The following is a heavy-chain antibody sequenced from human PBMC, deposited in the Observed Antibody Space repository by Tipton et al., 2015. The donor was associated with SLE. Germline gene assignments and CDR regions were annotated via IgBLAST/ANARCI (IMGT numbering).Heavy chain of an antibody. J-gene: IGHJ4*02. CDR2: IYSGGST. D-gene: IGHD3-3*01. CDR1: GFTVSSNY. Sequence: SLRLSCAASGFTVSSNYMSWVRQAPGKGLEWVSVIYSGGSTYYADSVKGRFTISRDNSKNTLYLQMNSLRDEDTAVYYCAKLGLGVVIDYWGQGTLVTVSS. V-gene: IGHV3-53*01. CDR3: AKLGLGVVIDY.